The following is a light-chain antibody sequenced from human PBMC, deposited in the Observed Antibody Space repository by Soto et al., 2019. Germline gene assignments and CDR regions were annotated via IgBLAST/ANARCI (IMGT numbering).Light chain of an antibody. J-gene: IGLJ3*02. Sequence: QPVLTQSPSASGTPGQRVTIACSGSSSNIGRNFVSWYQQVPGTAPTVVIYNDNQRPSRVPDRFSGSKSGTSASLAISGLQSEDEADYYCAVWDDSLNGPVFGGGTKLTVL. CDR3: AVWDDSLNGPV. CDR1: SSNIGRNF. CDR2: NDN. V-gene: IGLV1-44*01.